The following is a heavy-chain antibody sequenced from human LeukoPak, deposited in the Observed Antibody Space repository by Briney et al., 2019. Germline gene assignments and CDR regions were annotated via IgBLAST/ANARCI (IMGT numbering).Heavy chain of an antibody. CDR1: GYFISSGYY. D-gene: IGHD6-13*01. Sequence: TSETLSLTCTVSGYFISSGYYWGWIRQPPGKGLEWIGSIYHSGSTYYNPSLQSRVTISVDRSKNQFSLKLSSVTAADTAVYYCARGGGIAAAGLFDYWGQGTLVTVSS. CDR2: IYHSGST. CDR3: ARGGGIAAAGLFDY. V-gene: IGHV4-38-2*02. J-gene: IGHJ4*02.